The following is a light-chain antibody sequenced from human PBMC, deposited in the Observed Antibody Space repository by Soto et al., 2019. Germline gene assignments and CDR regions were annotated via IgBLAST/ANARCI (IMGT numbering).Light chain of an antibody. V-gene: IGKV1-5*03. CDR1: QSINSC. CDR2: EAS. Sequence: DIVMTQSPSTLSASVGERVTITCRASQSINSCLAWYQQKPGKAPRLLIYEASDRESGVPARFSGSGSGTEFSLTISSLQPEDFAIYYCQQHNGFSLTFGGGTKVEVK. CDR3: QQHNGFSLT. J-gene: IGKJ4*01.